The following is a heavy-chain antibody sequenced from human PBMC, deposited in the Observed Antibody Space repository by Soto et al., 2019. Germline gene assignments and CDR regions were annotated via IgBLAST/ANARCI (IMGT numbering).Heavy chain of an antibody. CDR2: ISGYNGNT. J-gene: IGHJ3*01. V-gene: IGHV1-18*01. D-gene: IGHD3-10*01. CDR1: GYEFDNYG. CDR3: ARGLTRFGESTDPCDV. Sequence: QVQLVQSGAEVKNPGASVTVSCKASGYEFDNYGISWVRQAPGQGLEWRGWISGYNGNTNSAENFHGRVTMTRDTSTRIAYMELKSLRSDDTAVYYCARGLTRFGESTDPCDVWGQGTMVTVSS.